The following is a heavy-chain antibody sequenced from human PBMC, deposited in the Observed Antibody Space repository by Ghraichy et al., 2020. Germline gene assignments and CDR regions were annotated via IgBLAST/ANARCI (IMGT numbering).Heavy chain of an antibody. D-gene: IGHD6-13*01. CDR2: IIPILGIA. CDR1: GGTFSSYT. V-gene: IGHV1-69*04. CDR3: ARDGSGGQQQLEVPFHL. Sequence: SVKVSCKASGGTFSSYTISWVRQAPGQGLEWMGRIIPILGIANYAQKFQGRVTITADKSTSTAYMELSSLRSEDTAVYYCARDGSGGQQQLEVPFHLWGRGTLVTVSS. J-gene: IGHJ2*01.